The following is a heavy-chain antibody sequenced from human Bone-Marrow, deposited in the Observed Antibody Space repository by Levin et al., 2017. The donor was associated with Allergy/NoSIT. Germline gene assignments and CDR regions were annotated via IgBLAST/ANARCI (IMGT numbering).Heavy chain of an antibody. D-gene: IGHD4-17*01. J-gene: IGHJ4*02. Sequence: GGSLRLSCAASGFTFSGSAMHWVRQASGKGLEWVGRIRSKANSYATAYAASVKGRFTISRDDSKNTAYLQMNSLKTEDTAVYYCTTLYGDFDFDYWGQGTLVTVSS. CDR3: TTLYGDFDFDY. CDR1: GFTFSGSA. V-gene: IGHV3-73*01. CDR2: IRSKANSYAT.